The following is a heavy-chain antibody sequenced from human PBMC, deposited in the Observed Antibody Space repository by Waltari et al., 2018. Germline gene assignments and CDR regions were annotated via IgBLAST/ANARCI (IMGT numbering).Heavy chain of an antibody. V-gene: IGHV3-49*03. CDR3: SVGILPTTNDY. D-gene: IGHD5-12*01. CDR2: IRSKAYGGTT. J-gene: IGHJ4*02. Sequence: EVQLVESGGGLVQPGRSLRLSCTASGFTLGDYAMSWFRQAPGKGLEWVGFIRSKAYGGTTEYAASVKGRFTISRDDSKSIAYLQMNSLKTEDTAVYYCSVGILPTTNDYWGQGTLVTVSS. CDR1: GFTLGDYA.